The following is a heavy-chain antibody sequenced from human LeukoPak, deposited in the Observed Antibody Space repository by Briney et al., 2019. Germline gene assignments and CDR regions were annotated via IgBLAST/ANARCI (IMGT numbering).Heavy chain of an antibody. V-gene: IGHV3-21*01. CDR2: ISSSSSYI. CDR1: GFTFSSYS. Sequence: GGSLRLSCTASGFTFSSYSMNWVRQAPGKVLEWVSSISSSSSYIHYADSVRGRFTISRDNAKNSLFLQMNSLRGEDTAVYYCARGSAMVLRRGRRPYYFDYWGQGTLVTVSS. CDR3: ARGSAMVLRRGRRPYYFDY. J-gene: IGHJ4*02. D-gene: IGHD5-18*01.